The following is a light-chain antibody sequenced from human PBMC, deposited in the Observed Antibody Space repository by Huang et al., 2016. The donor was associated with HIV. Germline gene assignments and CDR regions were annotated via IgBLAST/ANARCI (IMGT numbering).Light chain of an antibody. Sequence: EIEMTKSPATLSVSPGERATLSCRASHSVDRHLAWYQQKPGQAPRLLIYDASTRATGISAKFNGTGSGTEFSLSITNLQSEDCAVYYCQQYNDWPPLTFGGGTKVEI. CDR3: QQYNDWPPLT. V-gene: IGKV3-15*01. J-gene: IGKJ4*01. CDR2: DAS. CDR1: HSVDRH.